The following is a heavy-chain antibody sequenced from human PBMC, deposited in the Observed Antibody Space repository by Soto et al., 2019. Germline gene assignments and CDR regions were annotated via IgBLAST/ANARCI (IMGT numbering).Heavy chain of an antibody. CDR2: INAGNGNT. CDR1: GYLFTTYA. Sequence: ASVKVSRKASGYLFTTYAIHWVRQAPGQTPEWMGWINAGNGNTKFTQKFHRRVTITTDRSASTAYMELASLSSEDTAVYYCALGGWRNYLASIDLRGQGTLVTVSS. D-gene: IGHD3-16*02. V-gene: IGHV1-3*01. J-gene: IGHJ5*02. CDR3: ALGGWRNYLASIDL.